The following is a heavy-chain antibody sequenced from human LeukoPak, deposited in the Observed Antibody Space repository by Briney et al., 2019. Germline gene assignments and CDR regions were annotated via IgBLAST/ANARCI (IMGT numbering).Heavy chain of an antibody. D-gene: IGHD6-6*01. CDR3: ARDRGDSSSSVWFDP. CDR1: GYSISSGYY. Sequence: PSETLSLTCAVSGYSISSGYYWGWIRPPPGKGLEWIGSIYHSGSTYYNPSLKSRVTISVDTSKNQFSLKLSSVTAADTAVYYCARDRGDSSSSVWFDPWGQGTLVTVSS. CDR2: IYHSGST. J-gene: IGHJ5*02. V-gene: IGHV4-38-2*02.